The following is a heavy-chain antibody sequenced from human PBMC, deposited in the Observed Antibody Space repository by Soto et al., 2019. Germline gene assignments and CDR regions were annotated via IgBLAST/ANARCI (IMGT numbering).Heavy chain of an antibody. Sequence: GGSLRLSCAASGFTFRSFTMNWVRQAPGKGLEWVSTISSNSAYIYYTDALRGRFTISRDNAKNSLHLQMNSLRAEDTAVHYCTRDASRDSSARGWFDPWGPGTLVTVSS. CDR1: GFTFRSFT. CDR3: TRDASRDSSARGWFDP. J-gene: IGHJ5*02. V-gene: IGHV3-21*01. CDR2: ISSNSAYI. D-gene: IGHD6-13*01.